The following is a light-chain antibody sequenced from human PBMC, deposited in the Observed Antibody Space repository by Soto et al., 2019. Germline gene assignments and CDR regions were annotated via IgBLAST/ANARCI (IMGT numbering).Light chain of an antibody. Sequence: DIQMTQSPSTLSASVGDRVTITCRASQRFTSWLAWYQQKPGKAPTLLIHNASNLQSGVPSRFSGSESGTEFTLTISSLQPDDFATYYCQQDNSYPWTFGQGTKVEIK. CDR2: NAS. CDR1: QRFTSW. CDR3: QQDNSYPWT. V-gene: IGKV1-5*03. J-gene: IGKJ1*01.